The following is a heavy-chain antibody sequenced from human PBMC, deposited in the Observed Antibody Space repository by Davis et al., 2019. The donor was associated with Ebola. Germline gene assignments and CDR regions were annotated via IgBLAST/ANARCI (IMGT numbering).Heavy chain of an antibody. D-gene: IGHD3-16*01. CDR3: SRLGFLGGQFDF. J-gene: IGHJ4*02. CDR2: MYYSGST. Sequence: MPSETLSLTCTVSGGSISSYYWSWIRQPPGQGLEWAGYMYYSGSTNYNPSPKSRVPISVDTSKNQFSLMLTSVTAAATAVYYCSRLGFLGGQFDFWGQGTLVTVSA. CDR1: GGSISSYY. V-gene: IGHV4-59*08.